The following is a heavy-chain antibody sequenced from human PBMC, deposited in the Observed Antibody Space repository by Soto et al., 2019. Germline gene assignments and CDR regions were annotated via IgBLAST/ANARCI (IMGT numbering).Heavy chain of an antibody. Sequence: KPGGSLRLSCAASGFTFSSYSMNWVRQAPGKGLEWVSSISSSSSYIYYADSVKGRFTISRDNAKNSLYLQMNSLRAEDTAVYYCARLGGYCSGGSCPYGMDVWGQGXTVTVSS. J-gene: IGHJ6*02. CDR3: ARLGGYCSGGSCPYGMDV. CDR1: GFTFSSYS. V-gene: IGHV3-21*01. D-gene: IGHD2-15*01. CDR2: ISSSSSYI.